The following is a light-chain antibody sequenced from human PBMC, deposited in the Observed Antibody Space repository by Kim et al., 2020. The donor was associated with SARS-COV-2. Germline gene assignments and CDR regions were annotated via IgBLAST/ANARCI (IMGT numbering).Light chain of an antibody. V-gene: IGKV4-1*01. J-gene: IGKJ4*01. CDR3: KQYYSTPLT. CDR2: GAS. CDR1: QSVLYSSKNKSY. Sequence: TINGKSSQSVLYSSKNKSYLAWYQQTQGQPPKLLFYGASTGESGVPDRLSGGGSGTDFTPTISSLRAEDGAVYYCKQYYSTPLTLGGGTKVDIK.